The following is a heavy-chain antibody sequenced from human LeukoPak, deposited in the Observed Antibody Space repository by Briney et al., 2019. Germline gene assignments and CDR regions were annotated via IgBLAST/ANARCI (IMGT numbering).Heavy chain of an antibody. Sequence: SETLSLTCTVSGGSISSSSYYWGWIRQPPGKGLEWIGSIYYSGSTNFNPSLKSRVTISLDTSKNQFSLKVSSVTAADTAVYYCARSPCSSTSCYYYYGMDVWGQGTTVTVSS. CDR2: IYYSGST. CDR1: GGSISSSSYY. D-gene: IGHD2-2*01. CDR3: ARSPCSSTSCYYYYGMDV. V-gene: IGHV4-39*07. J-gene: IGHJ6*02.